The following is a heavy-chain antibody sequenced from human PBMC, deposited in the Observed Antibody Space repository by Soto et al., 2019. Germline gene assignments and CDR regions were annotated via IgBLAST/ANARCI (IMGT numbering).Heavy chain of an antibody. J-gene: IGHJ4*02. V-gene: IGHV4-39*01. Sequence: SETLSLTCTVSGGSISSSSYYWGWIRQPPGKGLKWIGSIYYSGSTYYNPSLKSRVTISVDTSKNQFSLKLSSVTAADTAVYYCARLVATTPYYFDYWGQGTLVTVSS. CDR3: ARLVATTPYYFDY. CDR2: IYYSGST. CDR1: GGSISSSSYY. D-gene: IGHD5-12*01.